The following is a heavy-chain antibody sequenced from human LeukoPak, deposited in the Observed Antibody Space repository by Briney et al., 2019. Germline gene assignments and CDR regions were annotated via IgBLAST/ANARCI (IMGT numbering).Heavy chain of an antibody. D-gene: IGHD5-12*01. CDR2: IYGGGGVI. J-gene: IGHJ4*02. CDR3: AKDRIPDSGYDIDY. Sequence: GGSLRLSCAASGFTFSGYGMYWVRQAPRKGLEWVAGIYGGGGVIKYADSVKGRFTISRDNSENILYLQTDSLRVEDTAIYYCAKDRIPDSGYDIDYWGQGTLVTVSS. V-gene: IGHV3-23*03. CDR1: GFTFSGYG.